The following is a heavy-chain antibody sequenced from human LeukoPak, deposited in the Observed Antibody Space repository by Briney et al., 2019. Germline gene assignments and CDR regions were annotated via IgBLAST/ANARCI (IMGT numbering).Heavy chain of an antibody. Sequence: SETLSLTCTVSGGSISSYYWSWIRQPPGKGLEWIGYIYYSGSTNYNPSLKSRVTISVDTSKNQFSLKLSSVTAADTAVYYCARVGGDSPPYYFDYWGQGTLVTVSS. CDR2: IYYSGST. D-gene: IGHD2-21*02. CDR3: ARVGGDSPPYYFDY. V-gene: IGHV4-59*01. J-gene: IGHJ4*02. CDR1: GGSISSYY.